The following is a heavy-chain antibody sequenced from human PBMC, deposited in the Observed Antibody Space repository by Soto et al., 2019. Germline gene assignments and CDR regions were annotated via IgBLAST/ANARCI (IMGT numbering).Heavy chain of an antibody. CDR1: GGTFSSYT. CDR2: IIPILGIA. D-gene: IGHD2-21*02. Sequence: SVKVSWKASGGTFSSYTISWVRQAPGQGLEWMGRIIPILGIANYAQKFQGRVTITADKSTSTAYMELSSLRSADTAVYYCATRDRFNVYCCQGTLVTVSS. V-gene: IGHV1-69*02. CDR3: ATRDRFNVY. J-gene: IGHJ4*02.